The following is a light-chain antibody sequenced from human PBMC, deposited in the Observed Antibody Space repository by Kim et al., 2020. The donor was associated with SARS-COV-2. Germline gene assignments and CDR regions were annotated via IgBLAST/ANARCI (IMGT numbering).Light chain of an antibody. Sequence: SYELTQPPSVSVAPGKTARITCGGNNIGSKSVHWYQQKPCQAPVLVIYYDSDRPSGIPERFSGSNSGNTATLTISRVEAGDEADYYCQVWDSSSDHLWVFGGGTKLTVL. CDR1: NIGSKS. V-gene: IGLV3-21*04. CDR3: QVWDSSSDHLWV. J-gene: IGLJ3*02. CDR2: YDS.